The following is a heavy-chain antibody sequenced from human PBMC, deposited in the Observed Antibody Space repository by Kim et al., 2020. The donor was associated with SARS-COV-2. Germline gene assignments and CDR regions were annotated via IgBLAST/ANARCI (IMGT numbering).Heavy chain of an antibody. Sequence: KFQGRVTMTRDTSTSTVYMELSSLRSEDTAVYYCARVRGYGSGSYPFDYWGQGTLVTVSS. J-gene: IGHJ4*02. D-gene: IGHD3-10*01. CDR3: ARVRGYGSGSYPFDY. V-gene: IGHV1-46*01.